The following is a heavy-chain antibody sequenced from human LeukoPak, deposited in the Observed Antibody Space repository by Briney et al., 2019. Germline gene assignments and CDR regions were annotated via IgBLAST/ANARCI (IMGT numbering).Heavy chain of an antibody. CDR2: IIPIFGTA. J-gene: IGHJ4*02. CDR1: GGTFSSYA. V-gene: IGHV1-69*13. Sequence: EALVKVSCKASGGTFSSYAISWVRQAPGQGLEWMGGIIPIFGTANYAQKFQGRVTITADESTSTAYMELSSLRSEDTAVYYCARGWRGSSSDWGQGTLVTVSS. CDR3: ARGWRGSSSD. D-gene: IGHD6-6*01.